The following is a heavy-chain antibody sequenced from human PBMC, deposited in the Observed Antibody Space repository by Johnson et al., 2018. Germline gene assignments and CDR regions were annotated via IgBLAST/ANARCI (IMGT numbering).Heavy chain of an antibody. Sequence: VQLVQSGGGLVQPGRSLRLSCAASGFTFDDYAMHWVRQAPGKGLEWVSGISWNSGTIAYAASVKGRFTISRDNAKNSLYLQMNSLRAEDTALDHCAKDKGTGGTYSEPRGSYYYYYYMDVWGKGTTVTVSS. CDR1: GFTFDDYA. J-gene: IGHJ6*03. CDR3: AKDKGTGGTYSEPRGSYYYYYYMDV. V-gene: IGHV3-9*01. D-gene: IGHD1-26*01. CDR2: ISWNSGTI.